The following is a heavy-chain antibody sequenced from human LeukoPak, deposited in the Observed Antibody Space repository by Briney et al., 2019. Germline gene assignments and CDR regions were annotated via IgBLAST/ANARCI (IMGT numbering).Heavy chain of an antibody. Sequence: GASVKVSCKASGGTFSSYAISWVRQAPGQGLEWMGRIIPIFGTANYAQKFQGRATITTDESTSTAYMELSSLRSEYTAVYYCARGEWFGELLTTSSPFDYWGQGTLVTVSS. J-gene: IGHJ4*02. CDR3: ARGEWFGELLTTSSPFDY. V-gene: IGHV1-69*05. CDR2: IIPIFGTA. CDR1: GGTFSSYA. D-gene: IGHD3-10*01.